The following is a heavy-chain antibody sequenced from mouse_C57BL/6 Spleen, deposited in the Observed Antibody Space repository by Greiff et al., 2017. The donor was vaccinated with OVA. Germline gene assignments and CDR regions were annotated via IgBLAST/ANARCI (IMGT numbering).Heavy chain of an antibody. CDR2: IDPENGDT. CDR3: TTRYYAMDY. V-gene: IGHV14-4*01. CDR1: GFNIKDDY. J-gene: IGHJ4*01. Sequence: EVQLQQSGADLVRPGASVKLSCTASGFNIKDDYMHWVKQRPEQGLEWIGWIDPENGDTEYASKFQGKATITADTSSNTAYLQLSSLTSEDTAVYYCTTRYYAMDYWGQGTSVTVSS.